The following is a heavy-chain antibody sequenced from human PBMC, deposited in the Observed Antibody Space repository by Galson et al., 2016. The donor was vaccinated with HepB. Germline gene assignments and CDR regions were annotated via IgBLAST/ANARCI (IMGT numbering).Heavy chain of an antibody. D-gene: IGHD3-10*01. CDR1: GFTLSRCG. J-gene: IGHJ4*02. CDR2: ISYDGTNK. CDR3: ARVDGFGEPLYFDY. Sequence: SLRLSCAASGFTLSRCGMHWVRQAPGTGLEWVAVISYDGTNKYYADSVKGRFTISRDNSKNTLYLQMNSLRAEDTAVYYCARVDGFGEPLYFDYWGQGTLVTASS. V-gene: IGHV3-30*03.